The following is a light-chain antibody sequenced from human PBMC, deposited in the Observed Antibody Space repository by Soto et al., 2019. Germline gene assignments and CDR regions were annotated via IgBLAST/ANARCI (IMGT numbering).Light chain of an antibody. CDR3: SSYSSRRTLV. V-gene: IGLV2-14*01. J-gene: IGLJ1*01. CDR2: EVS. Sequence: QSVLTQPASVSGSPGQSITIACTGTSSDVGGYKYVSWYQQHPGKAPKLMIYEVSNRPSGVSNRFSGSKSGNTASLTISGLPAEDEADYYCSSYSSRRTLVFGTGTKVTVL. CDR1: SSDVGGYKY.